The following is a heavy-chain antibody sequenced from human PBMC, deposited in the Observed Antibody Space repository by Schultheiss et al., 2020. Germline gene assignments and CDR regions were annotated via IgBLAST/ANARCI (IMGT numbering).Heavy chain of an antibody. CDR2: IDSDGSST. J-gene: IGHJ6*02. CDR1: RFTFSLYW. V-gene: IGHV3-74*01. Sequence: GGSLRLSCAASRFTFSLYWMHWVRQVPGKGLVWVSRIDSDGSSTIYADSVKGRFTISRDNAKNTLYLQMSSLRAEDTAVYYCARSLYVWDYYGMDVWGQGTTVTVSS. CDR3: ARSLYVWDYYGMDV. D-gene: IGHD3-16*01.